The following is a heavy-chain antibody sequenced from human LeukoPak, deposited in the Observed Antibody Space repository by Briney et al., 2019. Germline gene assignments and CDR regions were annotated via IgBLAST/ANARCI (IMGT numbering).Heavy chain of an antibody. Sequence: ASVKVSCKASGYTFTGYYMHWVRQAPGQGLEWMGWINPNSGGTNYAQKFQGRVTITADESTSTAYMELSSLRSEDTAVYYCARGRLSAYYYYMDVWGKGTTVTISS. J-gene: IGHJ6*03. D-gene: IGHD5/OR15-5a*01. CDR1: GYTFTGYY. CDR3: ARGRLSAYYYYMDV. V-gene: IGHV1-2*02. CDR2: INPNSGGT.